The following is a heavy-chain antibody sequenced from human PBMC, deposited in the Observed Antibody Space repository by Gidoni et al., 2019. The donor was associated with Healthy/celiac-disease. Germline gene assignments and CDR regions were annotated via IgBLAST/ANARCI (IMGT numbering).Heavy chain of an antibody. Sequence: QVQLQESGPGLVKPSATLSLTCTASGGSISSYYWSWIRQPPGKGLEWIGYIYYSGSTNYNPSLKSRVTISVDTSKNQFSLKLSSVTAADTAVYYCARGYISGSSVGVYWFDPWGQGTLVTVSS. J-gene: IGHJ5*02. CDR1: GGSISSYY. CDR3: ARGYISGSSVGVYWFDP. D-gene: IGHD6-19*01. CDR2: IYYSGST. V-gene: IGHV4-59*01.